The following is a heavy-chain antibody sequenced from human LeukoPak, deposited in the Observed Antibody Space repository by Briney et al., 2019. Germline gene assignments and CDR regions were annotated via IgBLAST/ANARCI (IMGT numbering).Heavy chain of an antibody. V-gene: IGHV1-18*01. Sequence: GASVKVSCKASGYTFTSYGISWVQQAPGQGLEWMGWISAYNGNTNYAQKLQGRVTMTSDTSTSTAYMELRSLRSDDTAVYYCARDPQYSSSSGRSWFDPWGQGTLVTVSS. CDR2: ISAYNGNT. CDR1: GYTFTSYG. D-gene: IGHD6-6*01. J-gene: IGHJ5*02. CDR3: ARDPQYSSSSGRSWFDP.